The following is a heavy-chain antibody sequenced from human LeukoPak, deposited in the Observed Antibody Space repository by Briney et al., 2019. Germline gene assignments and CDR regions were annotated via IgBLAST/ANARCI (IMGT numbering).Heavy chain of an antibody. CDR2: IYYSGST. CDR1: GGSISSYY. CDR3: ARPTRDAFDI. Sequence: SETLSLTCTVSGGSISSYYWSWIRQPPGKGLEWIGYIYYSGSTNYNPSLKSRVTISVDTSKNQFSLKLSSVTAADTAVYYCARPTRDAFDIWGQGTMVTVSS. J-gene: IGHJ3*02. V-gene: IGHV4-59*01.